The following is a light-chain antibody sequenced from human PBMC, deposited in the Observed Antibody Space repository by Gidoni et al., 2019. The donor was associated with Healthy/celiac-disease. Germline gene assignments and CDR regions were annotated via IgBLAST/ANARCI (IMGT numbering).Light chain of an antibody. CDR2: WAS. Sequence: DIVMTQSPDHLAVSLSERATNNCKSSQSVLYSSNNKNYLAWYQQKPGQPTKLLIYWASTRESGVPDRFSGSGSGTDFTLTISSLQAEDVAVYYCQQYYSTPPAFGQGTKLEIK. CDR1: QSVLYSSNNKNY. V-gene: IGKV4-1*01. J-gene: IGKJ2*01. CDR3: QQYYSTPPA.